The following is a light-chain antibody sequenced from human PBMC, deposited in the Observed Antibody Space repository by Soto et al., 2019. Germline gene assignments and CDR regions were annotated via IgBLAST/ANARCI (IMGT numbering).Light chain of an antibody. V-gene: IGKV3-11*01. CDR1: QSVTSY. J-gene: IGKJ5*01. CDR2: DAS. Sequence: EIVLTQSPGTLSLSPGERATLSCMASQSVTSYLAWYQQKPGQAPRLLIYDASNRATGIPARFSGSGSGTDFTLTISSLQPEDFSVYYCQQRSNWPLITFGQGTRLEIK. CDR3: QQRSNWPLIT.